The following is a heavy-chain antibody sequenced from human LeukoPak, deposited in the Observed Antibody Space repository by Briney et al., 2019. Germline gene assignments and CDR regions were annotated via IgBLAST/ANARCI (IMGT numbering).Heavy chain of an antibody. CDR1: GGSISSCY. CDR2: IHHSGST. D-gene: IGHD6-13*01. J-gene: IGHJ4*02. Sequence: SETLSLTCTVSGGSISSCYWSWIRQPPGKGLEWIGNIHHSGSTYHNLSLKSRVTVSVDTSKNQFSLRLSSVTAADTAVYFCASGGSWSRHDFWGQGTLVTVSS. V-gene: IGHV4-59*01. CDR3: ASGGSWSRHDF.